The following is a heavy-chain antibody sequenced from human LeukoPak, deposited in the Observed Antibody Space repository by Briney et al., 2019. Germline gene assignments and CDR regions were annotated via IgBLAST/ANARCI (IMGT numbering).Heavy chain of an antibody. J-gene: IGHJ2*01. CDR1: GGSISSGGYY. D-gene: IGHD3-10*01. CDR3: ARLWSKFWYFDL. CDR2: INHSGST. Sequence: SETLSLTCTVSGGSISSGGYYWSWIRQPPGKGLEWIGEINHSGSTNYNPSLKSRVTISVDTSKNQFSLKLSSVTAADTAVYYCARLWSKFWYFDLWGRGTLVTVSS. V-gene: IGHV4-61*08.